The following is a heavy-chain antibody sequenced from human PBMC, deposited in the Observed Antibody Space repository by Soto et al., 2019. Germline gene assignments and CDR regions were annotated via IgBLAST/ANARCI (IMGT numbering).Heavy chain of an antibody. CDR3: ARQTNFHGNNRFFDS. Sequence: SDTLSLTCTVSGGSLYSSSYSWGWIRQPLGKGLEWIGSIYYSGSTYYNPSLKSRVTISVDTSKSQFSLKLSSVTAADTAVYYCARQTNFHGNNRFFDSWGQGTLVTVSS. CDR1: GGSLYSSSYS. J-gene: IGHJ4*02. V-gene: IGHV4-39*01. CDR2: IYYSGST. D-gene: IGHD1-20*01.